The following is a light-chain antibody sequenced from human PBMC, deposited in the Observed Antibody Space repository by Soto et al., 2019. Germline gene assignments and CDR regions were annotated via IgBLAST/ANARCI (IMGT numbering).Light chain of an antibody. CDR3: QQYGSSPPLT. CDR2: GAS. CDR1: QSVGSNS. Sequence: EFVLTQSPGTLSLSPGERATLSCRASQSVGSNSLAWYQQKPGQAPRILIYGASTRSTGIPDRFSGSGSGTDFTLTISRLEPEDFAVYYCQQYGSSPPLTFGGGTNVEI. J-gene: IGKJ4*01. V-gene: IGKV3-20*01.